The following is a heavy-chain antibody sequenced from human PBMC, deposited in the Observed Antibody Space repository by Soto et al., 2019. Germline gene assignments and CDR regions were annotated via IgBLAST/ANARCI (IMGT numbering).Heavy chain of an antibody. J-gene: IGHJ6*02. D-gene: IGHD6-19*01. CDR1: GGSISSYY. CDR3: ARTIAVAGIGMNRGWDYYYYGMDV. V-gene: IGHV4-59*01. Sequence: SETLSLTCTVSGGSISSYYWSWIRQPPGKGLEWIGYTYYSGSTNYNPSLKSRVTISVDTSKNQFSLKLSSVTAADTAVYYCARTIAVAGIGMNRGWDYYYYGMDVWGQGTTVTVSS. CDR2: TYYSGST.